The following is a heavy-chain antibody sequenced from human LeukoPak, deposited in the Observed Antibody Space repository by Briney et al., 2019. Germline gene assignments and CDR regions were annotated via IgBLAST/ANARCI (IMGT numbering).Heavy chain of an antibody. CDR2: MNPNSGNT. D-gene: IGHD3-10*01. Sequence: ASVKVSCKASGYTFNSYDINWVRQATGQGLEWMGWMNPNSGNTGYAQKFQGRVTMTRNTSISTAYMELSSLRSEDTAVYYCARAPYGSGSSVDYWGQGTLVTVSS. J-gene: IGHJ4*02. CDR1: GYTFNSYD. V-gene: IGHV1-8*02. CDR3: ARAPYGSGSSVDY.